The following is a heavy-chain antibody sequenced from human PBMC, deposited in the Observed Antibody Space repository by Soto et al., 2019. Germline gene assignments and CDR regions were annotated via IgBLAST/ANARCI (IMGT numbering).Heavy chain of an antibody. J-gene: IGHJ6*02. V-gene: IGHV4-59*01. Sequence: PSETLSLTCTVSGGSISSYYWSWIRQPPGKGLEWIGYIYYSGSTNYNPSLKSRVTISVDTSKNQFSLKLSSVTAADTAVYYCARRDACFMFGGVAPHYYSSVRAVGAQGPRVPV. CDR2: IYYSGST. CDR1: GGSISSYY. D-gene: IGHD3-16*01. CDR3: ARRDACFMFGGVAPHYYSSVRAV.